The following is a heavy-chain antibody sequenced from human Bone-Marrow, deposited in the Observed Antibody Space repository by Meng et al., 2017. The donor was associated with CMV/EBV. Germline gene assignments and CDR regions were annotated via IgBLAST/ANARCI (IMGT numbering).Heavy chain of an antibody. D-gene: IGHD6-13*01. V-gene: IGHV3-21*01. CDR2: ISSSSSYI. CDR1: GFTFSSYS. Sequence: SCAASGFTFSSYSMNWVRQAPGKGLEWVSSISSSSSYIYYADSVKGRFTISRDNAKNSLYLQMNILRAEDTAVYYCARAAAAQNNFDYWGQGTLVTVSS. J-gene: IGHJ4*02. CDR3: ARAAAAQNNFDY.